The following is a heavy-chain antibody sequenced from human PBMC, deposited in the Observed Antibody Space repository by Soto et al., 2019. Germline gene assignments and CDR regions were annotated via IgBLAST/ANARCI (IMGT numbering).Heavy chain of an antibody. CDR2: IYYSGST. D-gene: IGHD6-13*01. CDR3: ARQRRYSRQHN. CDR1: GGSISRSSYY. V-gene: IGHV4-39*01. J-gene: IGHJ4*02. Sequence: QLQLQESGPGLVKPSETLSLTCTVSGGSISRSSYYWGWIRQPPGKGMERIGSIYYSGSTYYNPSLRSRVTISVDTSKNQFALKLSTVTAADTAVYYCARQRRYSRQHNWGQGTLVTVTS.